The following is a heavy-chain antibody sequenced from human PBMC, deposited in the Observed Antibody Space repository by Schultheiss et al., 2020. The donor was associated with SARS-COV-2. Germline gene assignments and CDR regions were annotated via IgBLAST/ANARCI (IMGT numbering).Heavy chain of an antibody. CDR1: GGSFSDHY. J-gene: IGHJ4*02. Sequence: SETLSLTCAVYGGSFSDHYWTWIRQPPGEGLEWIGEINHSGSTNYNPSLKSRVTISVDTSKNQFSLKLSSVTAADTAVYYCARGHPLKWLRSPGRFDYWGQGTLVTVSS. CDR3: ARGHPLKWLRSPGRFDY. V-gene: IGHV4-34*01. CDR2: INHSGST. D-gene: IGHD5-12*01.